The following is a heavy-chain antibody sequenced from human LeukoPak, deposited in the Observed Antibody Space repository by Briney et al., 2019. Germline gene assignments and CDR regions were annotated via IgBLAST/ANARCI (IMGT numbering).Heavy chain of an antibody. V-gene: IGHV3-30-3*01. J-gene: IGHJ3*02. CDR1: GFTFSSYA. CDR2: KSYDGSSK. Sequence: GGSLRLSCAASGFTFSSYAMHWVRQAPGKGLECLAVKSYDGSSKYYAESVKGRFTISRDNSKNMLYLQMSSLRAEDRAVYYCARVYYDGSGGAFDIWGQGTMVTVS. D-gene: IGHD3-22*01. CDR3: ARVYYDGSGGAFDI.